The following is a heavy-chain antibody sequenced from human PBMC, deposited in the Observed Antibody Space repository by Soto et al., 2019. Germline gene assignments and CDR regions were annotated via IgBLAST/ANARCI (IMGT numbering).Heavy chain of an antibody. J-gene: IGHJ6*02. D-gene: IGHD3-10*01. CDR2: IYYSGST. CDR1: GGSISSDGNY. V-gene: IGHV4-31*03. Sequence: QVQLQESGPGLVKSSQTLSLTCTVSGGSISSDGNYWSWIRQHPGKGLEWIGYIYYSGSTNYNPSLKSRVTISVDTSKYQFSLKLICVTAADTAVYYCARARMVRGIIYYYGMDVWGQGTTVTVSS. CDR3: ARARMVRGIIYYYGMDV.